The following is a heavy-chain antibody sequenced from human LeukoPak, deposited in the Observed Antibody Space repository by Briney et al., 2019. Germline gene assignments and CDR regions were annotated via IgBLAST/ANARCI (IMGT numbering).Heavy chain of an antibody. D-gene: IGHD7-27*01. V-gene: IGHV1-69*13. J-gene: IGHJ3*02. CDR1: GGTFSSYA. CDR3: ARLGIDTLVPGLDAFDI. Sequence: VASVKVSCKASGGTFSSYAISWVRQAPGQGLEWMGGIIPIFGTANYAQKFQGRVTITADESTSTAYMELSSLRSEDTAVYYCARLGIDTLVPGLDAFDIWGQGTMVTVSS. CDR2: IIPIFGTA.